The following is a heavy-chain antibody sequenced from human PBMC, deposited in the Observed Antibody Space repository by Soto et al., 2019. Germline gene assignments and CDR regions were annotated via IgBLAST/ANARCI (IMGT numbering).Heavy chain of an antibody. CDR3: ARDAYGTAGQGGAFDI. CDR1: RFTYGHFG. Sequence: QVQLVESGGGVVQPGRSLRLSCATSRFTYGHFGMHWARQAPGKGLEWVAVIWHDGSKKLYADSVKGRFTISRDDSKKTLDLQMNSLRVEDTAVYYCARDAYGTAGQGGAFDIWGQGTVVIVSS. D-gene: IGHD3-10*01. J-gene: IGHJ3*02. CDR2: IWHDGSKK. V-gene: IGHV3-33*01.